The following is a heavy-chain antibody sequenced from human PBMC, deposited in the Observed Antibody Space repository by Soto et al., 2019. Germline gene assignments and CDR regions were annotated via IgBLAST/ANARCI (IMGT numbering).Heavy chain of an antibody. CDR1: GFTFSSYA. J-gene: IGHJ6*02. Sequence: ESGGGVVQPGRSLRLSCAASGFTFSSYAMHWVRQAPGKGLEWVAVISYDGSNKYYADSVKGRFTISRDNSKNTLYLQMNSLRAEDTAVYYCARRVKDYYYYYGMDVWGQGTTVTVSS. CDR3: ARRVKDYYYYYGMDV. V-gene: IGHV3-30-3*01. D-gene: IGHD4-4*01. CDR2: ISYDGSNK.